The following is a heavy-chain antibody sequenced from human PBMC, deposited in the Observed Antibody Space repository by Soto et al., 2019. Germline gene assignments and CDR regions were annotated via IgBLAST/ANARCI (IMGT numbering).Heavy chain of an antibody. Sequence: SQTLSLTCAISVDSVSRNSAAWNWIRQSPSRGLEWLGRTYYRSKWYNGCAVSVKSRITIKPDTSKNRFSLQLNSVTPEDTAVYYCARYFPITGTHYYYYGTDVWGQRTTDTVSS. CDR1: VDSVSRNSAA. CDR3: ARYFPITGTHYYYYGTDV. D-gene: IGHD1-7*01. V-gene: IGHV6-1*01. CDR2: TYYRSKWYN. J-gene: IGHJ6*02.